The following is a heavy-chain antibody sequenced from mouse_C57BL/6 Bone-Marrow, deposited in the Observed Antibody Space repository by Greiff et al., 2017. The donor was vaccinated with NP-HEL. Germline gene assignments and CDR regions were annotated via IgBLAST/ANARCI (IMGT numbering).Heavy chain of an antibody. D-gene: IGHD2-5*01. CDR2: IDPETGGP. V-gene: IGHV1-15*01. J-gene: IGHJ4*01. CDR1: GYPFTDYE. CDR3: TNSNYVDYAMDY. Sequence: QVQLQQSGAGLVRPGASVTLSCKASGYPFTDYEMPWVKQTPVHGLEWIGAIDPETGGPAYNQKFKGKAILTADKSSSTAYMELRSLTSEDSAVYYCTNSNYVDYAMDYWGQGTSVTVSS.